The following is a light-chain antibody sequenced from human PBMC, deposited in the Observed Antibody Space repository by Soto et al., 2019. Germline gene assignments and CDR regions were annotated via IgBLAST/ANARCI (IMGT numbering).Light chain of an antibody. CDR1: QGISNY. CDR3: QKYNGALWT. CDR2: AAS. J-gene: IGKJ1*01. Sequence: DIPLTQSPSSLSASVGERVTITCRASQGISNYVAWYQQKPGKVPKLLIYAASALQLGVPSRFSGSGSGTDFTLTINSLQPEDVATYYCQKYNGALWTFGQGTKVEIK. V-gene: IGKV1-27*01.